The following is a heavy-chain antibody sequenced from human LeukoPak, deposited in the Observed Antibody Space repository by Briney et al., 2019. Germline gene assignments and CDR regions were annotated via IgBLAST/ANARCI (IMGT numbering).Heavy chain of an antibody. Sequence: PGGSLRLSCAASGFTFSSYWMHWVRQAPGKGLVWVSRINTDGSSTSYADSVKGRFTISRDNAKNTLYLQMNSLRAEDTAVYYCARESGIAAALDLWGREPWSPSPQ. CDR3: ARESGIAAALDL. V-gene: IGHV3-74*01. J-gene: IGHJ5*02. CDR1: GFTFSSYW. D-gene: IGHD6-13*01. CDR2: INTDGSST.